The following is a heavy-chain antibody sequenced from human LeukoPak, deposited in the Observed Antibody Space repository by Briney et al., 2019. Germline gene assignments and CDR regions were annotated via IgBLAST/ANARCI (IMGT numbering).Heavy chain of an antibody. D-gene: IGHD1-7*01. CDR3: ASMFNWNYGKDY. Sequence: GGSLRLSCVASGFIFSSSWMSWVRQAPGKGLEWVANIKQDGSEKDYADSVKGRFTISSDNAKNSLYLQMNSLRAEDTAVYYCASMFNWNYGKDYWGQGTLVTVSS. CDR2: IKQDGSEK. J-gene: IGHJ4*02. V-gene: IGHV3-7*01. CDR1: GFIFSSSW.